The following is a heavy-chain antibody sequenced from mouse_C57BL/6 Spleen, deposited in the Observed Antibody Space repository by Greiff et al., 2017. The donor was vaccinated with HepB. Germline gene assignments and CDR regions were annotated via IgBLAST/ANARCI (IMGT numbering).Heavy chain of an antibody. CDR3: ARGGYYYGSSYYAMDY. D-gene: IGHD1-1*01. Sequence: VKLVESGAELVKPGASVKMSCKASGYTFTTYPIEWMKQNHGKSLEWIGNFHPYNDDTKYNEKFKGKATLTVEKSSSTVYLELSRLTSDDSAVYYCARGGYYYGSSYYAMDYWGQGTSVTVSS. CDR2: FHPYNDDT. V-gene: IGHV1-47*01. CDR1: GYTFTTYP. J-gene: IGHJ4*01.